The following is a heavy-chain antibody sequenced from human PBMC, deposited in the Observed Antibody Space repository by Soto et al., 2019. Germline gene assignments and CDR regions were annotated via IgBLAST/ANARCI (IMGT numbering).Heavy chain of an antibody. V-gene: IGHV3-30*04. J-gene: IGHJ6*02. D-gene: IGHD3-3*01. CDR2: ISYDGSNR. CDR1: GFTFSNCP. CDR3: ARDKRGTWSKYYYGMDV. Sequence: QVQLVESGGGVVQPGRSLRLSCAASGFTFSNCPMHWVRQAPGKGLEWVAVISYDGSNRYYADSVKGRFSISRDNSKNTLYLQMNSVRAEDTALYFCARDKRGTWSKYYYGMDVWGQGTTVTVSS.